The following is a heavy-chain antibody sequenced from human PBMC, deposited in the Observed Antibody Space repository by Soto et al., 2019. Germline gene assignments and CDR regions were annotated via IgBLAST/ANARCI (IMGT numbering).Heavy chain of an antibody. D-gene: IGHD5-12*01. Sequence: GSSVKVSCKASGGTFSSYAISWVRQAPGQGLEWMGGIIPIFGTANYAQKFQGRVTITADESTSTAYMELSSLRSEDTAVYYCASYRSGWLQLDYWGQGTLVTVSS. CDR2: IIPIFGTA. CDR1: GGTFSSYA. CDR3: ASYRSGWLQLDY. V-gene: IGHV1-69*13. J-gene: IGHJ4*02.